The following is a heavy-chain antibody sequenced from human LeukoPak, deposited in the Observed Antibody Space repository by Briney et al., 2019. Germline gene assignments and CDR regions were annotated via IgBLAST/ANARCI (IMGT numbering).Heavy chain of an antibody. D-gene: IGHD3-3*01. J-gene: IGHJ3*02. V-gene: IGHV3-23*01. CDR1: GFTFSSYA. CDR3: AKPLQSPPSGEWGDFWSGPGAFDI. Sequence: GGSLRLSCAASGFTFSSYAMSWVRQAPGKGLEWVSAISGSGGSTYYADSVKGRFTISRDNSKNTLYLQMNSLRAEDTAVYYCAKPLQSPPSGEWGDFWSGPGAFDIWGQGTMVTVSS. CDR2: ISGSGGST.